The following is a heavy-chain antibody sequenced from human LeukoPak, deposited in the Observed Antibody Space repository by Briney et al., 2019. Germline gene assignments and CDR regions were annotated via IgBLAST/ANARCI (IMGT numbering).Heavy chain of an antibody. Sequence: SETLSLTCTVSGGSISSGSYYWSWIRQPAGKGLEWIGRIYTSGSTNYNPSLKSRVTISVDTSKNQFSLKLSSVTAADTAVYYCARDITSAFDIWGQGTMVTVPS. CDR1: GGSISSGSYY. J-gene: IGHJ3*02. CDR3: ARDITSAFDI. V-gene: IGHV4-61*02. D-gene: IGHD3-10*01. CDR2: IYTSGST.